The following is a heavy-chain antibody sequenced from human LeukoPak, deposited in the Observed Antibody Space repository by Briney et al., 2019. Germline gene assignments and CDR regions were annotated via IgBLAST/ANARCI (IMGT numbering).Heavy chain of an antibody. V-gene: IGHV3-74*01. CDR3: ARARSTGYYVADY. D-gene: IGHD3-9*01. CDR2: INSDGSST. Sequence: PGGSLRLSCAASGFTFSSYWMHWVRQAPGKGLVWVSRINSDGSSTSYADSVKGRFTISRDNAKNSLYLQMNSLRAEDTALYYCARARSTGYYVADYWGQGTLVTVSS. J-gene: IGHJ4*02. CDR1: GFTFSSYW.